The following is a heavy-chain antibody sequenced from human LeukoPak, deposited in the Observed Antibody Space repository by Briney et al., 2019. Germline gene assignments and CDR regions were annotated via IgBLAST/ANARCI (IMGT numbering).Heavy chain of an antibody. CDR1: GGSISSYY. J-gene: IGHJ4*02. Sequence: SETLSLTXTVSGGSISSYYWSWIRQPPGKGLEWIGYIYYSGSTNYNPSLKSRVTISVDTSKNQFSLKLSSVTAADTAVYYCARSGYSAGFDYWGQGTLVTVSS. CDR2: IYYSGST. CDR3: ARSGYSAGFDY. D-gene: IGHD5-18*01. V-gene: IGHV4-59*01.